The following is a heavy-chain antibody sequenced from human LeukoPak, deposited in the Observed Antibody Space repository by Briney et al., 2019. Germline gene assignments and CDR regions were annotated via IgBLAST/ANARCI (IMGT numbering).Heavy chain of an antibody. D-gene: IGHD2-15*01. V-gene: IGHV1-2*02. CDR2: VNSNSGGT. CDR1: GYRFSDYY. Sequence: ASVKVSCKASGYRFSDYYMHWVRQAPGQGLEWMGWVNSNSGGTHYAQKFEGRVSITRDTSISTAYMELSRLKSDDTALYYCARGYCSGGSCYHFDSWGQGTLVTVSS. J-gene: IGHJ4*02. CDR3: ARGYCSGGSCYHFDS.